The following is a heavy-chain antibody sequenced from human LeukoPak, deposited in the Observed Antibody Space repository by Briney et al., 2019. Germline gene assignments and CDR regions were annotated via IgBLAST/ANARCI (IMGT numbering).Heavy chain of an antibody. CDR2: INPNSGGT. V-gene: IGHV1-2*02. D-gene: IGHD2-2*01. CDR1: GYTFTGYY. J-gene: IGHJ4*02. Sequence: ASVKVSCKASGYTFTGYYMHWVRQAPGQGLEWMGWINPNSGGTNYAQKFQGRVTMTRDTSISTAYMELSRLRSDDTAVYYCARDQNLGYCSSTSCKKFDYWGQGTLVIVSS. CDR3: ARDQNLGYCSSTSCKKFDY.